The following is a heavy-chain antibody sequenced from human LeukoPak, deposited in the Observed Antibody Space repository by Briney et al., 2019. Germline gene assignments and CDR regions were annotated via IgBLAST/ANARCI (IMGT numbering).Heavy chain of an antibody. CDR1: GGSFSGYY. J-gene: IGHJ4*02. CDR3: ASNGPLLSDTSRYYFDS. V-gene: IGHV4-34*01. Sequence: PSETLSLTCAVYGGSFSGYYWSWVRQPPGKGLEWIGEINHSGTTNYNPSLKSRLTISVDTAKNQFSLNLSSLTAADTAVYYCASNGPLLSDTSRYYFDSWGQGTLVTVSS. D-gene: IGHD3-22*01. CDR2: INHSGTT.